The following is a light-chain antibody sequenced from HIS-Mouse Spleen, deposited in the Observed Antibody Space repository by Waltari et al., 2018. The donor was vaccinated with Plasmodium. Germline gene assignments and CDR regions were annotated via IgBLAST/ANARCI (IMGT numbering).Light chain of an antibody. CDR3: QQLNSYPLT. Sequence: DIQLTQSPSFLSASVGDRVTITCRARHGISSYLAWYQQKPGKAPKHLIYAGSTLQSGVPSSFSGSGSGTEFTLTISSLQPADFATYYCQQLNSYPLTFGGGTKVEIK. J-gene: IGKJ4*01. CDR1: HGISSY. CDR2: AGS. V-gene: IGKV1-9*01.